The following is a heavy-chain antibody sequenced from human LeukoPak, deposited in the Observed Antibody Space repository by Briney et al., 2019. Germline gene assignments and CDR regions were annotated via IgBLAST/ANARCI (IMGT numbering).Heavy chain of an antibody. V-gene: IGHV3-11*01. CDR1: GSTFSDYY. CDR2: ISSSGSTI. Sequence: GGSLRLSCAASGSTFSDYYMSWIRQAPGKGLEWVAYISSSGSTIYYADSVKGPFTISRDNAKNSLYLQMNSLRAEDTAVYYCARYTAGSSGYYFDYWGQGTLVTVSS. CDR3: ARYTAGSSGYYFDY. D-gene: IGHD5-18*01. J-gene: IGHJ4*02.